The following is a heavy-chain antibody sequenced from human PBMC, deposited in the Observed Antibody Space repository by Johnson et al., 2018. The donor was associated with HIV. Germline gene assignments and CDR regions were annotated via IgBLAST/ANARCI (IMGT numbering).Heavy chain of an antibody. Sequence: QVQLVESGGGVVQPWRSLRLSCAASEFTFSSYAMHWVRQAPGKGLEWVAVISYDGSHKYYADSVKGRFTISRDNAKNTLYLQMNSLRTEDTAVYYCAREGQDGDGYNPDAFDIWGQGTVVTVS. V-gene: IGHV3-30-3*01. CDR3: AREGQDGDGYNPDAFDI. D-gene: IGHD5-24*01. CDR1: EFTFSSYA. J-gene: IGHJ3*02. CDR2: ISYDGSHK.